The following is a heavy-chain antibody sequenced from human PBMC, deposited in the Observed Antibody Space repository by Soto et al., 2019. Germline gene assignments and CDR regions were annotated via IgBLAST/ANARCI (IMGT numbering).Heavy chain of an antibody. CDR3: ARMATFGSLNWFDP. CDR2: MNPGTGDT. J-gene: IGHJ5*02. CDR1: GYSFTNND. D-gene: IGHD3-16*01. Sequence: ASVKVSCKASGYSFTNNDDSWVRQATGQGLEWMGWMNPGTGDTGNAQKFQGRVTMTRDISTATAYMDLSSLRSDDTATYYCARMATFGSLNWFDPWGQGTLVTVSS. V-gene: IGHV1-8*01.